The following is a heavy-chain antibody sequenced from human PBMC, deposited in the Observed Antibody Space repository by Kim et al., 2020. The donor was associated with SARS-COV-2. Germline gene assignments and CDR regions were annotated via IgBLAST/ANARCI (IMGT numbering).Heavy chain of an antibody. Sequence: SETLSLTCTVSGGSISSSSYYWGWIRQPPGKGLEWIGSIYYSGSTYYNPSLKSRVTISVDTSKNQFSLKLSSVTAADTAVYYCARHGSVERHYDFWSGYYYYYGMDVWGQGTTVTVSS. V-gene: IGHV4-39*01. J-gene: IGHJ6*02. D-gene: IGHD3-3*01. CDR3: ARHGSVERHYDFWSGYYYYYGMDV. CDR1: GGSISSSSYY. CDR2: IYYSGST.